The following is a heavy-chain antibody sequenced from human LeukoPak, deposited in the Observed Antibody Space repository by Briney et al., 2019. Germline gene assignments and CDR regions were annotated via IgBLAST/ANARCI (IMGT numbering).Heavy chain of an antibody. CDR1: GYTFTSYD. CDR2: MNPNSGKT. D-gene: IGHD6-13*01. V-gene: IGHV1-8*03. Sequence: ASVMVSCKASGYTFTSYDINWVRQATGQGLEWMGWMNPNSGKTGYAQKFQGRVTITRNTSISTAYMELSSLRPEDTAVYYCARGVGSAAAGPFDYWGQGTLVTVSS. J-gene: IGHJ4*02. CDR3: ARGVGSAAAGPFDY.